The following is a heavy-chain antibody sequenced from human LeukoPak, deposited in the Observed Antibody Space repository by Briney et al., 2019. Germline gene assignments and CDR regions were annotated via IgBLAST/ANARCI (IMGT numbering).Heavy chain of an antibody. D-gene: IGHD3-10*01. Sequence: SQTLSLTCAISGDSVSSNSAAWNWLRQSPSRGLEWLGRTYYRSKWYNDYAVSVKSRITINPDTSKNQFSLQLNSVTPEDTAVYYCSAAFGDEAWFDPWGQGTLVTVSS. CDR1: GDSVSSNSAA. CDR2: TYYRSKWYN. V-gene: IGHV6-1*01. J-gene: IGHJ5*02. CDR3: SAAFGDEAWFDP.